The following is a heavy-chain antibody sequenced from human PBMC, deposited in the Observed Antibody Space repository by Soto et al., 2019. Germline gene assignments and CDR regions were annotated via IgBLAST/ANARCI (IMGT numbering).Heavy chain of an antibody. V-gene: IGHV4-28*01. J-gene: IGHJ4*02. CDR3: ARSEIQGPIDY. CDR2: IYYSGTT. Sequence: QVQLQESGPGLVKPSDTLSLTCAVSGYSISSSNWWGWIRQPPGKGLEWIGYIYYSGTTYYNPSLQSRVTMPVDTSNNQFSLKLTSVTAVDTAVYYCARSEIQGPIDYWGQGTLVTVSS. CDR1: GYSISSSNW.